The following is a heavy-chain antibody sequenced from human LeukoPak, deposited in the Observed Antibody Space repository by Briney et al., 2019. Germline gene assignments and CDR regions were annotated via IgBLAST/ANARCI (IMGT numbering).Heavy chain of an antibody. Sequence: SVKVSCKASGYTFTGYYMHWVRQAPGQGLEWMGGIIPIFGTANYAQKFQGRVTITADESTSTAYMELSSLRSEDTAVYYCATLGTSGYYIDLGYWGQGTLVTVSS. V-gene: IGHV1-69*13. J-gene: IGHJ4*02. D-gene: IGHD3-22*01. CDR1: GYTFTGYY. CDR3: ATLGTSGYYIDLGY. CDR2: IIPIFGTA.